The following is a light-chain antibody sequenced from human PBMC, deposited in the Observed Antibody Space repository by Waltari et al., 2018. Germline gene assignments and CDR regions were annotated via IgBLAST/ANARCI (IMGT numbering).Light chain of an antibody. CDR2: GVN. CDR1: SSAIGGYNY. J-gene: IGLJ2*01. Sequence: QSALTQPASVSGSPGPSITISCTGTSSAIGGYNYVSWFQQHPGRAPKLIIYGVNNRPSGISNRFSGSKSGNTASLTISGLQAEDESHYYCTSYTTSFTVVFGGGTKLTVL. CDR3: TSYTTSFTVV. V-gene: IGLV2-14*03.